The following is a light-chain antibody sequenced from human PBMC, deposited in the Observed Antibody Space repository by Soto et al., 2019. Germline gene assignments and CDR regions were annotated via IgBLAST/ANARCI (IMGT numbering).Light chain of an antibody. J-gene: IGKJ3*01. CDR1: QSISSW. CDR3: QQYNRYPFT. Sequence: DIQMTQSPSTLSASVGDRVTITCRASQSISSWLAWYQQKPGKAPKLLIYKASSLESRVPSRFSGSGSGTEFTLTISSLQPDDFAAYYCQQYNRYPFTFGPGTKVDIK. V-gene: IGKV1-5*03. CDR2: KAS.